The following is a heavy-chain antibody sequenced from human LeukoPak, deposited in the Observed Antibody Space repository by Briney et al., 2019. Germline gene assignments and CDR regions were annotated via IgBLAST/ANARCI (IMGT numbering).Heavy chain of an antibody. CDR2: ISADGGVT. J-gene: IGHJ5*02. Sequence: GGSLRLSCADSGFTFSIYWMHWVRQTPGKGLVWVSCISADGGVTRYADSVKGRFTISRDNTKSTLYLQMHSLRAEDTAVYYCATAGGDGSRMGFDPWGQGTLVTVSS. D-gene: IGHD2-15*01. V-gene: IGHV3-74*01. CDR1: GFTFSIYW. CDR3: ATAGGDGSRMGFDP.